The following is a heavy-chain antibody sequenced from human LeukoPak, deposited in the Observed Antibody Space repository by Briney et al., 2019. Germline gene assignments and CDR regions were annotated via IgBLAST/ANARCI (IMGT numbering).Heavy chain of an antibody. CDR3: ARGGNWNDAFEY. CDR2: ISYKGRT. D-gene: IGHD1-20*01. V-gene: IGHV4-59*08. J-gene: IGHJ4*02. CDR1: GGSLSSFY. Sequence: PSETLSLTCTVSGGSLSSFYWSWIRQPPGKWLQWIGYISYKGRTNYNPSLKSRVTMSVDTSKRQFSLNLNSLTAADTGVYYCARGGNWNDAFEYWGQGILITVSS.